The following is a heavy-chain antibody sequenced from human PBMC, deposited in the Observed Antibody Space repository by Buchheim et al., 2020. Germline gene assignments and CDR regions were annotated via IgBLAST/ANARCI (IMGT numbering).Heavy chain of an antibody. CDR3: ATAEQYARAWFDH. J-gene: IGHJ5*02. CDR1: GDTFNTYA. Sequence: QVQLVQSGGEVKEPGASVKVSCKASGDTFNTYAFSWVRQATGQGLEWMAWISAYNGRTNYAQRFQGRLTVTTDTSTRTAYMELRTLRSDDTAVYYCATAEQYARAWFDHWGQGTL. D-gene: IGHD1/OR15-1a*01. CDR2: ISAYNGRT. V-gene: IGHV1-18*01.